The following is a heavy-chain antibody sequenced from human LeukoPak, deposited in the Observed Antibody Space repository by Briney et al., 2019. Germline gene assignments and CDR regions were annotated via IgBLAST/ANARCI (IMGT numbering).Heavy chain of an antibody. V-gene: IGHV3-7*01. CDR3: ARDGRGGHNDC. Sequence: GGSLRLSCAASGFSLSSNWMSWVRQAPGKGLEWVANIREDGSEKKYVDSVKGRFTISRDNAKNSLYLQMNSLRAEDTAVYYCARDGRGGHNDCWGQGTLVTVSS. J-gene: IGHJ4*02. D-gene: IGHD1-1*01. CDR1: GFSLSSNW. CDR2: IREDGSEK.